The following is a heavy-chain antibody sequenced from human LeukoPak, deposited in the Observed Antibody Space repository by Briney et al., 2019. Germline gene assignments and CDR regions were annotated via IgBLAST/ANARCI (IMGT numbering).Heavy chain of an antibody. CDR1: GYTFTSYY. CDR3: ARGIGQQLSTVGFDY. V-gene: IGHV1-46*01. Sequence: ASMKVSCKASGYTFTSYYMHWVRQAPGQGLEWMGIINPSGGSTSYAQKFQGRVTMTRDTSTSTVYMELSSLRSEDTAVYYCARGIGQQLSTVGFDYWGQGTLVTVSS. D-gene: IGHD6-13*01. J-gene: IGHJ4*02. CDR2: INPSGGST.